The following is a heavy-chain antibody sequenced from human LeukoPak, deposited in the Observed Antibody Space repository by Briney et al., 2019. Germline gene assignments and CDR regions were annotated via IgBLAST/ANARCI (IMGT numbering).Heavy chain of an antibody. Sequence: GGSLRLSCAASRFTFSSYCLLWVPQGPGKGLVGVSRINTGGSSTGYADSVKGRFTISRDNAKNTLYLQMNSLRAEDTAVYYCAREVYCDWSTLNWGQGTLVTVSS. J-gene: IGHJ4*02. CDR3: AREVYCDWSTLN. D-gene: IGHD3-9*01. CDR2: INTGGSST. CDR1: RFTFSSYC. V-gene: IGHV3-74*01.